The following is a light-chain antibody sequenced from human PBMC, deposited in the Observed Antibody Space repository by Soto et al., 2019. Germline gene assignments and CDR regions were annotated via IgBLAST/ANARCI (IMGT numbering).Light chain of an antibody. V-gene: IGKV3-20*01. J-gene: IGKJ1*01. CDR2: GAS. CDR3: QQYGISPWT. CDR1: HTVINSY. Sequence: EIVLTQSPDTLSLSPGERATLSCRASHTVINSYLAWFQHRPGQAPRLLIYGASSRATGIPDKFSGSGSGTDFTLTISRLEPEGFALYYCQQYGISPWTFGQGTKVEIK.